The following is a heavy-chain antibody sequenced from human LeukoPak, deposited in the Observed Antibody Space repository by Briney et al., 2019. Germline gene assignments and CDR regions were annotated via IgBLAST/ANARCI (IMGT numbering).Heavy chain of an antibody. Sequence: SETLSLTCTASGGSISSYYWSWIRQPAGKGLEWIGRIYTSGSTNYNPSLKSRVTMSVDTSKNQFSLKLSSVTAADTAVYYCAREVGHGTTVTTYYYYGMDVWGKGTTVTVSS. CDR1: GGSISSYY. CDR2: IYTSGST. J-gene: IGHJ6*04. V-gene: IGHV4-4*07. CDR3: AREVGHGTTVTTYYYYGMDV. D-gene: IGHD4-17*01.